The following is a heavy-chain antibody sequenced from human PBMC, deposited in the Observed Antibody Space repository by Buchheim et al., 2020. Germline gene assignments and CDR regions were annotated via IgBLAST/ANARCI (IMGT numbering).Heavy chain of an antibody. D-gene: IGHD2-2*01. CDR3: TRDSSIDVAFVY. Sequence: VQLQESGPGLVEASETLSLTCTVSGDSVSPYYWNWVRQSPGKGLEWIGNIFYGGSTTYNPPLKSRVTMSVDTSKNQFSLKLMSVTAADTAVYYCTRDSSIDVAFVYWGRGTL. CDR2: IFYGGST. CDR1: GDSVSPYY. V-gene: IGHV4-59*02. J-gene: IGHJ4*01.